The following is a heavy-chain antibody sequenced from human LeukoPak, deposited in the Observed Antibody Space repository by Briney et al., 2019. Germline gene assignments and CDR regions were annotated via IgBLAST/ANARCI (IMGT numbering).Heavy chain of an antibody. Sequence: GGSLRLSCAASGFTFSSYSMNWVRQAPGKGLEWVSSISSSSSYIYYADSVKGRFTISRDNAKNSLYLQMNSLRTEDTAVYYCAREGNLVRGDIGYFDHWGQGALVTVSS. CDR1: GFTFSSYS. CDR3: AREGNLVRGDIGYFDH. CDR2: ISSSSSYI. D-gene: IGHD3-10*01. V-gene: IGHV3-21*01. J-gene: IGHJ4*02.